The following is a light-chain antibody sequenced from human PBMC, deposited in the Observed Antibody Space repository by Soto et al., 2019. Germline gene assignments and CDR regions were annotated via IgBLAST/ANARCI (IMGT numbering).Light chain of an antibody. J-gene: IGKJ1*01. CDR3: QQRNNWPRT. CDR1: QSVSSY. Sequence: EIMLTPSPAILFLSPGERATISCRASQSVSSYFAWYQQHPGQAPRLLIYAASNWATGIPARFSGSGSGTDFTLTISSLEPEDFAVYYCQQRNNWPRTFGQGTKVDIK. V-gene: IGKV3-11*01. CDR2: AAS.